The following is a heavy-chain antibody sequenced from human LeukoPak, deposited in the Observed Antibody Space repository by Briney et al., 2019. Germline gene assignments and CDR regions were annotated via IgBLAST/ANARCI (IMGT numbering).Heavy chain of an antibody. Sequence: PGGSLRLSCAASGFSFSSYWMTWVRQVPGKGLEWVANIKPDGSGKHYVDSVKGRFTISRDNAKSSLYLQMDSLRVEDTAVYYCSSQPAVIDLDFWGQGALATVSS. V-gene: IGHV3-7*01. D-gene: IGHD2/OR15-2a*01. CDR3: SSQPAVIDLDF. CDR1: GFSFSSYW. CDR2: IKPDGSGK. J-gene: IGHJ4*02.